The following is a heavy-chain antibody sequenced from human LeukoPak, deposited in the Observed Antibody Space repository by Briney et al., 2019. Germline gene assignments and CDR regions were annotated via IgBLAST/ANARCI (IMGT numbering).Heavy chain of an antibody. V-gene: IGHV4-59*01. CDR2: IYYSGST. CDR3: VREKWDYYDSSGYYYLNWFDP. J-gene: IGHJ5*02. CDR1: GGPISSYY. Sequence: PSETLSLTCTVSGGPISSYYWSWIRQPPGKGLEWIGYIYYSGSTNYNPSLKSRVTISVDTSKNQFSLKLSSVTAADTAVYYCVREKWDYYDSSGYYYLNWFDPWGQGTLVTVSS. D-gene: IGHD3-22*01.